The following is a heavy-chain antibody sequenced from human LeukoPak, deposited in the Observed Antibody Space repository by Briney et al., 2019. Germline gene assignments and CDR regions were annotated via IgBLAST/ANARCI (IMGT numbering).Heavy chain of an antibody. Sequence: GGSLRLSCAASGFTVSSNYMSWVRQAPGKGLEWVSVIYSGGSTYYADSVKGRFTISRDNSKNTLYLQMNSLRAEDTAVYYCARAPYYYDSSGYYRAYYFDYWGQGTQVTVSS. CDR3: ARAPYYYDSSGYYRAYYFDY. V-gene: IGHV3-53*01. D-gene: IGHD3-22*01. CDR2: IYSGGST. J-gene: IGHJ4*02. CDR1: GFTVSSNY.